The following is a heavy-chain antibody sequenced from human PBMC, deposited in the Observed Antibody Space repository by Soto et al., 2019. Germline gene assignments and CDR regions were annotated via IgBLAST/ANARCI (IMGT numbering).Heavy chain of an antibody. V-gene: IGHV3-66*01. CDR1: GFTVCSYD. J-gene: IGHJ4*02. CDR3: ARGRGAAADYFDF. Sequence: PGGSLRLSCAASGFTVCSYDMSWVRQAPGKGLEWVSIIYSAGSADFADSVKGRFTISRDNSKNTLYLQMSSLRAEDTAVYYCARGRGAAADYFDFWGQGTLVTVSS. D-gene: IGHD6-13*01. CDR2: IYSAGSA.